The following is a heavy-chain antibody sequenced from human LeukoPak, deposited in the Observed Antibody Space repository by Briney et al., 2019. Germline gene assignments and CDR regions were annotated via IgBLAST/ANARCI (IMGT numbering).Heavy chain of an antibody. CDR2: ISYSGFT. CDR1: GGSISSYQ. D-gene: IGHD2/OR15-2a*01. J-gene: IGHJ4*02. CDR3: AGHHPRNTVDF. V-gene: IGHV4-59*08. Sequence: SETLSLTCTVSGGSISSYQWSWIRQPPGKGLEWIGYISYSGFTNYNPSLKSRVTISLDTSKNQFSLKLTSVTAADTAVYYCAGHHPRNTVDFWGQGTLVTVSS.